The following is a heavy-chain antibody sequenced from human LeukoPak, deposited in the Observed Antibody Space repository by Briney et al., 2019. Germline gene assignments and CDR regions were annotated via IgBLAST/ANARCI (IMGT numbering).Heavy chain of an antibody. V-gene: IGHV3-66*01. J-gene: IGHJ4*02. Sequence: GGSLRLSCAASGFTVSSNYMSWVRQAPGKGLEWVSVIYSGGSTYYADSVKGRFTISRDNSKNTLYLQMNSLRAEDTAVYYCARDGSYCGGDCSNFDYWGQGTLVTVSS. CDR2: IYSGGST. CDR3: ARDGSYCGGDCSNFDY. D-gene: IGHD2-21*01. CDR1: GFTVSSNY.